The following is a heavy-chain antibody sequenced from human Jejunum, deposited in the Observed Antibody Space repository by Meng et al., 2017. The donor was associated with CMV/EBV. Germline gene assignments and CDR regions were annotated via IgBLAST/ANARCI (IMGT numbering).Heavy chain of an antibody. Sequence: QFHVNVPRPWRLAPPAHPTLHRPFSGFPLHTNGGGVGQSRPPPGQALELLALVYWEDDKHYRQSLKNRHIIPTDTSKSHVVLILTNMDPEETATYYCVHRPGGGSGWTWFDSWGQGILVTVSS. J-gene: IGHJ5*01. CDR3: VHRPGGGSGWTWFDS. CDR2: VYWEDDK. D-gene: IGHD6-19*01. CDR1: GFPLHTNGGG. V-gene: IGHV2-5*02.